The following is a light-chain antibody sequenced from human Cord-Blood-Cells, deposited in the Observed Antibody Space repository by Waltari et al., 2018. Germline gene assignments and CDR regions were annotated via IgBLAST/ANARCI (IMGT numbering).Light chain of an antibody. CDR3: QSYDSSNYV. CDR1: SGSIDSND. J-gene: IGLJ1*01. V-gene: IGLV6-57*01. CDR2: EDN. Sequence: NFMLTQPHPVSESPGKTVTISCTGSSGSIDSNDVQWYQRRPGSSPTPVIYEDNQRPSGVPDRFSGSIASSSNSASLTISGLKTEDEADYYCQSYDSSNYVFGTGTKVTVL.